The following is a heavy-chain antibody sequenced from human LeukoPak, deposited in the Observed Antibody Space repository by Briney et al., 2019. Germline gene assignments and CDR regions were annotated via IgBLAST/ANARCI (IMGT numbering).Heavy chain of an antibody. D-gene: IGHD4-17*01. CDR2: IIPIFGTA. CDR3: ARAHDYGDYAFDY. Sequence: ASVKVSCKASGGTFSSCAISWVRQAPGQGLEWMGGIIPIFGTANYAQKFQGRVTITADESTSTAYMELSSLRSEDTAVYYCARAHDYGDYAFDYWGQGTLVTVSS. J-gene: IGHJ4*02. V-gene: IGHV1-69*13. CDR1: GGTFSSCA.